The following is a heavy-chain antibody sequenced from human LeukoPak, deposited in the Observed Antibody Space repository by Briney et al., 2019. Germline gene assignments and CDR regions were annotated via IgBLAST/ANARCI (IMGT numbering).Heavy chain of an antibody. CDR3: ASPPGYCGSTSCPL. CDR1: GYSFSTYW. CDR2: IYPGDSDT. D-gene: IGHD2-2*01. Sequence: GESLKILCNGSGYSFSTYWNGWVGQMPGKSLEGMGIIYPGDSDTRYSPSFQGQVTISADKSISTAYLQWSSLKASDTAMYYCASPPGYCGSTSCPLWGQGTLVTVSS. J-gene: IGHJ4*02. V-gene: IGHV5-51*01.